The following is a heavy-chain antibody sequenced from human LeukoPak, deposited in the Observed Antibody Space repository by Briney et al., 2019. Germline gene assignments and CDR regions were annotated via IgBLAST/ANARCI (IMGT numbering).Heavy chain of an antibody. Sequence: SQTLSLTCAISGDSVSSNSAAWNWIRQSPSRGLEWLGRTYYRSKWYNGYAVSVKSRITINPDTSKNQFSLKLSSVTAADTAVYYCAREGVSVAYYYYMDVWGKGTTVTVSS. D-gene: IGHD4-23*01. CDR3: AREGVSVAYYYYMDV. J-gene: IGHJ6*03. CDR1: GDSVSSNSAA. V-gene: IGHV6-1*01. CDR2: TYYRSKWYN.